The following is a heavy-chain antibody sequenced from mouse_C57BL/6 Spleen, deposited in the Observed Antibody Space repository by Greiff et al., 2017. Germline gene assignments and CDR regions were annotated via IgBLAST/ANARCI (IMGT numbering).Heavy chain of an antibody. CDR3: ARGDDGYYKGAMDY. Sequence: VQLQQSDAELVKPGASVKISCKVSGYTFTDHTIHWMKQRPEQGLEWIGYIYPRDGSTKYNEKFKGKATLTADKSSSTAYMHLNSLPSEDSAVYFCARGDDGYYKGAMDYWGQGTSVTVSS. CDR2: IYPRDGST. CDR1: GYTFTDHT. D-gene: IGHD2-3*01. V-gene: IGHV1-78*01. J-gene: IGHJ4*01.